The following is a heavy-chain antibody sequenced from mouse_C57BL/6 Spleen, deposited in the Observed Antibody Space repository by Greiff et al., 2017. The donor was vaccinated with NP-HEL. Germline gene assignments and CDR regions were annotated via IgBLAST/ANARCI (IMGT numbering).Heavy chain of an antibody. CDR3: ARTGEYDSGGFAY. V-gene: IGHV1-69*01. CDR1: GYTFTSYW. J-gene: IGHJ3*01. CDR2: IDPSDSYP. D-gene: IGHD2-4*01. Sequence: QVQLQQPGAELVMPGASVKLSCKASGYTFTSYWMHWVKQRPGQGLEWIGEIDPSDSYPNYNQKFKGKSTLTVEKSSSTAYMQLSSLTSEDSSVYYCARTGEYDSGGFAYWGQGTLVTVSA.